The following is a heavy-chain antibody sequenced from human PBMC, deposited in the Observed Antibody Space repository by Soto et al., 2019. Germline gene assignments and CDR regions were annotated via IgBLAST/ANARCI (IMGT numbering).Heavy chain of an antibody. V-gene: IGHV1-3*01. CDR2: INAGNGNT. Sequence: QVQLVQSGAEVKKPGASVKVSCKASGYTFTSYAMHWVRQAPGQRLEWMGWINAGNGNTKYSQKFQGRVTITRDTSASTAYMELSSLRSEDTAVYYCARGFRRVTTPDYWGQGTLVTVSS. J-gene: IGHJ4*02. CDR1: GYTFTSYA. CDR3: ARGFRRVTTPDY. D-gene: IGHD4-17*01.